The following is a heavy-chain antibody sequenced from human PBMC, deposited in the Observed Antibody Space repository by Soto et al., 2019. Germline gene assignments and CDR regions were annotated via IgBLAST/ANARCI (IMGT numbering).Heavy chain of an antibody. D-gene: IGHD2-15*01. CDR2: IFHSGST. CDR3: VRGGIAGHWFDP. Sequence: PSETLSLTCSVSRAFINSGGFYYSWIRQPPGKGLEWLGYIFHSGSTLYNPSLRGRLTLSADTSRNQLSPYLTSVTAADTAVYYCVRGGIAGHWFDPWGQGILVT. J-gene: IGHJ5*02. V-gene: IGHV4-31*03. CDR1: RAFINSGGFY.